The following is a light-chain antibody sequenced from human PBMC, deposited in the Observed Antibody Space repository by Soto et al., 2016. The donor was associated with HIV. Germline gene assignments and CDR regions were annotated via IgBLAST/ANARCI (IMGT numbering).Light chain of an antibody. CDR2: KAS. Sequence: DIQMTQSPSTLSASVGDRVTITCRASQSISSWLAWYQQKPGKAPKLLIYKASSLESGVPSRFSGSGSGTEFTLTISSLQPDDFATYYCQQYNSYSPDTFGQGTKAGDQT. V-gene: IGKV1-5*03. CDR3: QQYNSYSPDT. CDR1: QSISSW. J-gene: IGKJ2*01.